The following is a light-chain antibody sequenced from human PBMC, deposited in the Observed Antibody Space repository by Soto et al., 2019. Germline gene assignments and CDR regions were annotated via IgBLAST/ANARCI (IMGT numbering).Light chain of an antibody. CDR3: QQSNNWPKT. Sequence: EMTHSPATLSVSPGETATLSCRASQSVNSNLAWYQQKPGQAPRLLISDASTRAAGLPARFSGSGSGTEFTLTISSLQSEDFAVYFCQQSNNWPKTFGQGTKVDIK. CDR2: DAS. V-gene: IGKV3-15*01. J-gene: IGKJ1*01. CDR1: QSVNSN.